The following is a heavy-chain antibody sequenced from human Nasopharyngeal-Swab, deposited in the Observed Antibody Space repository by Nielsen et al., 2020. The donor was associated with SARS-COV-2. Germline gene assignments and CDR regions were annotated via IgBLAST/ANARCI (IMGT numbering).Heavy chain of an antibody. J-gene: IGHJ6*03. Sequence: SETLSLTCTVSGGSIDSTSYYWGWVRQSPRKGLEWIATIYYSGNTYYNPSLRSRVTLSVDTSKKQFSLTLSSVSAADTAVYYCARHRRRDSGWHEAHYYYFMDVWGKGTAVTVSS. CDR1: GGSIDSTSYY. CDR2: IYYSGNT. D-gene: IGHD6-19*01. CDR3: ARHRRRDSGWHEAHYYYFMDV. V-gene: IGHV4-39*01.